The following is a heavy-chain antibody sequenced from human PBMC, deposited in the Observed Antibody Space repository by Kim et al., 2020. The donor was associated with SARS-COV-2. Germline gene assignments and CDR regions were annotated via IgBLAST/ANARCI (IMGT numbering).Heavy chain of an antibody. J-gene: IGHJ4*02. CDR2: IYYSGST. CDR3: ARRHSSSYPALDY. V-gene: IGHV4-59*13. CDR1: GGSISSYY. D-gene: IGHD6-6*01. Sequence: SETLSLTCTVSGGSISSYYWSWIRQPPGKGLEWIGYIYYSGSTNYNPSLKSRVTISVDTSKNQFSLKLSSVTAADTAVYYCARRHSSSYPALDYWGQGTLVTVSS.